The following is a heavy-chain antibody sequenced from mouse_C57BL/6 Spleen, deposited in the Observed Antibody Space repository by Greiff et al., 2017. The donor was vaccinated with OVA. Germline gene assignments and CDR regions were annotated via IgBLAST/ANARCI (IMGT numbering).Heavy chain of an antibody. CDR2: ISNGGGST. Sequence: EVKVVESGGGLVQPGGSLKLSCAASGFTFSDYYMYWVRQTPEKRLEWVAYISNGGGSTYYPDTVKGRFTISRDNAKNTQYLQMSRLKSEDTAMYYCARGMDDWGQGTSVTVAS. J-gene: IGHJ4*01. CDR3: ARGMDD. V-gene: IGHV5-12*01. CDR1: GFTFSDYY.